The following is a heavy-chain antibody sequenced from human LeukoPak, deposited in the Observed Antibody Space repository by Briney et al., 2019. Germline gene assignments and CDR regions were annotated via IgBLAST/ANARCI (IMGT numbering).Heavy chain of an antibody. CDR3: ATTQDIVATISFSPAGLAY. J-gene: IGHJ4*02. CDR2: IIPIFGTA. CDR1: GGTFISYA. V-gene: IGHV1-69*13. D-gene: IGHD5-12*01. Sequence: SVEVSCQASGGTFISYAISWVRQAPGQGLEWMGGIIPIFGTANYAQKFQGRVTITADESTSTAYIELSSLRSEDTAAYYCATTQDIVATISFSPAGLAYWGQGTLVTVSS.